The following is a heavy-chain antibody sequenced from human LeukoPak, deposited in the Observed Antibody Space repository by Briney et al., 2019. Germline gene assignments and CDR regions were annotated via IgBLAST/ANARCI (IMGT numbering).Heavy chain of an antibody. Sequence: GGSLRLSCAASGFNFDDYDMHWVRQAPGKGLEWVSLISVDGTSTYYADSVKGRFTISRDNSRKSLYLQMNSLRTEDSALYFCAKDRDYIYSIGGLDYWGQGTLVTVSS. D-gene: IGHD3-16*01. CDR1: GFNFDDYD. CDR3: AKDRDYIYSIGGLDY. J-gene: IGHJ4*02. V-gene: IGHV3-43*02. CDR2: ISVDGTST.